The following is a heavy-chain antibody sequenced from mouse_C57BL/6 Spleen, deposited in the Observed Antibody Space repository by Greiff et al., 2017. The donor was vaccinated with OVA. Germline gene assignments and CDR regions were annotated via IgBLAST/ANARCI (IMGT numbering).Heavy chain of an antibody. V-gene: IGHV5-17*01. D-gene: IGHD4-1*01. Sequence: EVHLVESGGGLVKPGGSLKLSCAASGFTFSDYGMHWVRQAPEKGLEWVAYISSGSSTIYYADTVKGRFTISRDNAKNTLFLQMTSLRSEDTAMYYCASGNWAWFAYWGQGTLVTVSA. CDR3: ASGNWAWFAY. CDR2: ISSGSSTI. CDR1: GFTFSDYG. J-gene: IGHJ3*01.